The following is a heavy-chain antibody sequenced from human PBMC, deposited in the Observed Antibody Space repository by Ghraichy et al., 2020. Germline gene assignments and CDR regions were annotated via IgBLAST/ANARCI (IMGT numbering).Heavy chain of an antibody. V-gene: IGHV3-74*01. J-gene: IGHJ5*02. Sequence: LSLTCAASGFTFSSDWMHWVRQAPGKGLVWVSRINSDGSTTNYADSVKGRFTISRDNAKNTLYLQMNSLRAEDTAVYYCARAGNDYSNYDWFDPWGQGTLVTVSS. CDR3: ARAGNDYSNYDWFDP. CDR1: GFTFSSDW. D-gene: IGHD4-11*01. CDR2: INSDGSTT.